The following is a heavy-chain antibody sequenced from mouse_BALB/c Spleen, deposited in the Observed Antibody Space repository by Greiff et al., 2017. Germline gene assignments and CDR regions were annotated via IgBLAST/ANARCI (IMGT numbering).Heavy chain of an antibody. D-gene: IGHD1-2*01. V-gene: IGHV5-17*02. J-gene: IGHJ4*01. CDR3: ARSSITPAYKGAMDY. CDR1: GFTFSSFG. Sequence: EVHLVESGGGLVQPGGSRKLSCAASGFTFSSFGMHWVRQAPEKGLEWVAYISSGSSTIYYADTVKGRFTISRDNPKNTLFLQMTSLRSEDTAMYYCARSSITPAYKGAMDYWGQGTSVTVSS. CDR2: ISSGSSTI.